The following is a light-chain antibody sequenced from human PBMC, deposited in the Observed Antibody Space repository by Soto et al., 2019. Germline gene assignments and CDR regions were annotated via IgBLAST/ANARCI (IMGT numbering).Light chain of an antibody. V-gene: IGKV1-5*01. CDR3: QQYNSYPLT. CDR1: QSISSW. CDR2: DAS. Sequence: DTQMTQSPSTLSASVGDRVAITCRASQSISSWLAWYQQKPGKAPKLLIYDASSLESGVPSRFSGSGSGTEFTLTISSLQPDDFASYYCQQYNSYPLTFGGGTKVEIK. J-gene: IGKJ4*01.